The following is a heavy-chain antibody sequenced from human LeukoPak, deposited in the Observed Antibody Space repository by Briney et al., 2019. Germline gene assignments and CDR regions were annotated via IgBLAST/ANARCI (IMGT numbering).Heavy chain of an antibody. J-gene: IGHJ3*02. CDR3: AREDVNYDFWSGYYAFDI. CDR1: GGSISSYY. V-gene: IGHV4-4*07. Sequence: SETLSLTCTVSGGSISSYYWSWIRQPAGKGLEWIGRIYTSGSTNYNPSLKSRVTMSVDTSKNQFSLKLSSVTAADTAVYYCAREDVNYDFWSGYYAFDIWGQGTMVTVSS. D-gene: IGHD3-3*01. CDR2: IYTSGST.